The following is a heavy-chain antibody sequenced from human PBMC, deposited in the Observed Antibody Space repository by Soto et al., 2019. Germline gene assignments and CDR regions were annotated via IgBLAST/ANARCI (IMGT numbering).Heavy chain of an antibody. J-gene: IGHJ6*02. Sequence: ASVKVSCKASGYTFTGYYIHWVREAPGQGLEWMGWINPQTGGTSYAQKFQGRVTLSRDTSINTAHLELSRLRFDDAAVYFCARERYQVISDGMDVWGQGTTVTVSS. CDR3: ARERYQVISDGMDV. CDR2: INPQTGGT. CDR1: GYTFTGYY. V-gene: IGHV1-2*02. D-gene: IGHD2-2*01.